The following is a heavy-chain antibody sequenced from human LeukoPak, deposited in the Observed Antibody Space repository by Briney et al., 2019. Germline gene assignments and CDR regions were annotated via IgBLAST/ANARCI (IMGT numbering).Heavy chain of an antibody. Sequence: PSETLSLTCTVSGGSIRSTNNYWGWIRQPPGKGLEWIGGIHYSGSTYYYPSLKSRVTISVDTSKNQFSLKLSSVTAADTAVYYCARRKRPRGVGAITSAFDYWGQGTLVTVSS. CDR1: GGSIRSTNNY. V-gene: IGHV4-39*07. CDR2: IHYSGST. CDR3: ARRKRPRGVGAITSAFDY. D-gene: IGHD1-26*01. J-gene: IGHJ4*02.